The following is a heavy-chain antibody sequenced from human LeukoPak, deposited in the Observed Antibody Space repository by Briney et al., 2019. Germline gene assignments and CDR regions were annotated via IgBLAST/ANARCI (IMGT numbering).Heavy chain of an antibody. J-gene: IGHJ4*02. CDR1: GYSFTSYW. V-gene: IGHV5-51*01. CDR3: ARASGDCSSTSCFEFDY. Sequence: HGESLKISCKGSGYSFTSYWIGWVRQMPGKGLELMGIIYPGDSDTRYSPSFQGQVTISADKSISTAYLQWSSLKASDTAMYYCARASGDCSSTSCFEFDYWGQGTLVTVSS. CDR2: IYPGDSDT. D-gene: IGHD2-2*01.